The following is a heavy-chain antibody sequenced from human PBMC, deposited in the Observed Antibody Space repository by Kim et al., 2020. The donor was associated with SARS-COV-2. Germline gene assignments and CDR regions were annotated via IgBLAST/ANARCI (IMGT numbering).Heavy chain of an antibody. V-gene: IGHV4-34*01. CDR1: GGSFSGYY. Sequence: SETLSLTCAVYGGSFSGYYWSWIRQPPGKGLEWIGEINHSGSTNYNPSLKSRVTISVDTSKNQFSLKLSSVIAADTAVYYCARLRIVVVPAARSGDYYYGMDVWVQGTTVTVSS. CDR2: INHSGST. D-gene: IGHD2-2*01. CDR3: ARLRIVVVPAARSGDYYYGMDV. J-gene: IGHJ6*02.